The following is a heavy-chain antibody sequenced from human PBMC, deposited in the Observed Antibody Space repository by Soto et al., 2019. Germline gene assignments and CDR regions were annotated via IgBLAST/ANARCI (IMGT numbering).Heavy chain of an antibody. Sequence: GSLRLSCAATGFTFSSYGMHWVRQAPGKGLEWVAVISYDGSNKYYADSVKGRFTISRDNSKNTLYLQMNSLRVEDTAVYYCAKGFGKLPLDHWGQGTLVTVSS. CDR3: AKGFGKLPLDH. CDR1: GFTFSSYG. CDR2: ISYDGSNK. V-gene: IGHV3-30*18. D-gene: IGHD3-10*01. J-gene: IGHJ4*02.